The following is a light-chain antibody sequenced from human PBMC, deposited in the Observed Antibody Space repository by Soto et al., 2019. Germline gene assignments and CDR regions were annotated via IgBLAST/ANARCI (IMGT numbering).Light chain of an antibody. CDR1: ESISRH. Sequence: DIQMTQSPSSLSAFVGDRVTITCRASESISRHLNWYQQKPGKAPKLLIYAASSLQNGVPSRFSGGGSGTDFTLTISNLQPADFATYYCQQSYSTPSITFGQGTRLEI. CDR2: AAS. CDR3: QQSYSTPSIT. V-gene: IGKV1-39*01. J-gene: IGKJ5*01.